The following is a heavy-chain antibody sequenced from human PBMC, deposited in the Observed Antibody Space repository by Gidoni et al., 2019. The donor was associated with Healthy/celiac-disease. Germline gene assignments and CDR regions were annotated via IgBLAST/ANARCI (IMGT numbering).Heavy chain of an antibody. CDR1: GGSFSGYY. CDR3: ASSEDTAMGGIDY. V-gene: IGHV4-34*01. D-gene: IGHD5-18*01. J-gene: IGHJ4*02. CDR2: INHSGST. Sequence: QVQLQQWGAGLLKPSETLSLTCAVYGGSFSGYYWSWIRQPPGKGLEWIGEINHSGSTNYNPSLKSRVTISVDTSKNQFSLKLSSVTAADTAVYYCASSEDTAMGGIDYWGQGTLVTVSS.